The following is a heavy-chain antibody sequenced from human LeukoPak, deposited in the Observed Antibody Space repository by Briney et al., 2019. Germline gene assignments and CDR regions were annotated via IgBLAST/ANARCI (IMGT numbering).Heavy chain of an antibody. Sequence: GGSLRLSCAASGFTFSSYEMNWVRQAPGKGLEWVSYISSSSYIYYADSMKGRFTISRDNAKNSLYLQMNSLRAEDTAMYYCARVEEAAAFNPWGQGTLVTVSS. CDR2: ISSSSYI. CDR3: ARVEEAAAFNP. D-gene: IGHD6-13*01. V-gene: IGHV3-21*05. CDR1: GFTFSSYE. J-gene: IGHJ5*02.